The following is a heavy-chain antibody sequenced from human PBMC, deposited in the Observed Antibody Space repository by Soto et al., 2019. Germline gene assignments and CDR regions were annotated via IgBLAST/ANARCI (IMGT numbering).Heavy chain of an antibody. V-gene: IGHV1-8*01. D-gene: IGHD3-3*01. J-gene: IGHJ3*02. CDR1: GYTFTSYD. CDR3: ARGVRYDFWSGHYDAFDI. CDR2: MNPNSGNT. Sequence: QVQLVQSGAEVKKPGASVKVSCKASGYTFTSYDINWVRQATGQGLEWMGWMNPNSGNTGYAQKFQGRVTMTRNTSISKAYMELSSLRSEDTAVYYCARGVRYDFWSGHYDAFDIWGQGTMVTVSS.